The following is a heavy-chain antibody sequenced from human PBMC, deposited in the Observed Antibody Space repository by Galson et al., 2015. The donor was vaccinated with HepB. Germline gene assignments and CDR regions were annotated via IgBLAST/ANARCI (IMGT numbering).Heavy chain of an antibody. CDR3: ATGPSEWLTKSFDY. J-gene: IGHJ4*02. CDR2: FDPEDGET. D-gene: IGHD3-3*01. Sequence: SVKVSCKVSGYTLTDLSMHWVRQAPGKGLEWMGGFDPEDGETIYAQKFQGRVTMTEDTSTDTAYMELSSLRSEDTAVYYCATGPSEWLTKSFDYWGQGTLVTVSS. CDR1: GYTLTDLS. V-gene: IGHV1-24*01.